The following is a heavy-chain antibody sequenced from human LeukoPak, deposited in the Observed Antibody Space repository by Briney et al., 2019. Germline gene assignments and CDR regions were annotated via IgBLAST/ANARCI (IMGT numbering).Heavy chain of an antibody. J-gene: IGHJ4*02. CDR1: GDSVSGYY. D-gene: IGHD4-17*01. CDR3: AICYGANEGSFDY. CDR2: IYTSGTT. Sequence: KPSETLSLTCTVSGDSVSGYYWNWIRQPAGKGLEWIGHIYTSGTTNYNPSLKSRVTMSVDTSKNQFSLKLSSVTAADTAVYYCAICYGANEGSFDYWGQGTLVTVSS. V-gene: IGHV4-4*07.